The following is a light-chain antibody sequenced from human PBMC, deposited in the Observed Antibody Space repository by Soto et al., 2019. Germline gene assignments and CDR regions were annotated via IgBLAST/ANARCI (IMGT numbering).Light chain of an antibody. CDR3: QQYNDWPLT. CDR1: QSVKGN. V-gene: IGKV3-15*01. J-gene: IGKJ4*01. CDR2: GAS. Sequence: EKVMTQSPAALSVSPGERATLSCRASQSVKGNLAWYQRKPAQPPRLLLYGASTRATGIPARFSGSASGTEFTLTISSLQSEDSAVYYCQQYNDWPLTFGGGTKVEIK.